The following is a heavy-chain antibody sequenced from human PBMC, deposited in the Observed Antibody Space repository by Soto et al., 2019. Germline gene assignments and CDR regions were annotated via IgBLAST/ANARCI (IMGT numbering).Heavy chain of an antibody. J-gene: IGHJ4*02. V-gene: IGHV4-39*01. CDR3: ARHYDYGDAEFDY. D-gene: IGHD4-17*01. CDR1: GGSISSSSYY. Sequence: QLQLQESGPGLVKPSETLSLTCTVSGGSISSSSYYWGWIRQPPGKGLEWIGSIYYSGSTYYNPSLKSRVTISVDTSKNQFSLKLSSVTAADTAVYYCARHYDYGDAEFDYWGQGTLVTVSS. CDR2: IYYSGST.